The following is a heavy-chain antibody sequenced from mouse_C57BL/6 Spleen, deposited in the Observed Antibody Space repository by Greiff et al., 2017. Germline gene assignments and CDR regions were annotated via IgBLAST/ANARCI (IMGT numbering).Heavy chain of an antibody. CDR2: IDPETGGP. J-gene: IGHJ4*01. CDR3: TLHYGSSYAMDY. CDR1: GYTFTDYE. V-gene: IGHV1-15*01. D-gene: IGHD1-1*01. Sequence: QVQLQQSGAELVRPGASVTLSCKASGYTFTDYEMHWVKQTPVHGLEWIGAIDPETGGPAYNQKFKGKAILTADKSSSTAYMELRSLTSEDSAVYYCTLHYGSSYAMDYWGQGTSVTVSS.